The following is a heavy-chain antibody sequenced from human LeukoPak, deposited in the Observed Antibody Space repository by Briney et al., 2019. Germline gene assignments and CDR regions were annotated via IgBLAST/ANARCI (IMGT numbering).Heavy chain of an antibody. CDR3: ARGRRDSGEVYYYYMDV. V-gene: IGHV4-34*01. Sequence: SETLSLTCAVYGGSFSGYYWSWIRQPPGKGLEWIGGINHSGSTNYNPSLKSRVTISVDTSKNQFSLKLSSVTAADTAVYYCARGRRDSGEVYYYYMDVWGKGTTVTVSS. CDR2: INHSGST. J-gene: IGHJ6*03. D-gene: IGHD3-10*01. CDR1: GGSFSGYY.